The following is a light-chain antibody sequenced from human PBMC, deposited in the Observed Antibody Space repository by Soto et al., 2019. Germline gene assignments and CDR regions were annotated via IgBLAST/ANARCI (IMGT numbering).Light chain of an antibody. CDR2: GAS. CDR1: QSVSNK. V-gene: IGKV3-15*01. CDR3: QHYNDWPPTWT. J-gene: IGKJ1*01. Sequence: EIEMTQSPATLSVSPGERATLSCRASQSVSNKLTWYQQKPGQAPRVLIFGASTRATGIPARFSGSGSGTEFTLTISSLQSEDFAVYYCQHYNDWPPTWTFGQGTRVEIK.